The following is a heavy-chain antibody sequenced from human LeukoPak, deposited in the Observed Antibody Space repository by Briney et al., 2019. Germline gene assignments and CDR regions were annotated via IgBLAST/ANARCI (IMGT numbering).Heavy chain of an antibody. D-gene: IGHD3-22*01. J-gene: IGHJ3*01. CDR1: GFTFSNYA. V-gene: IGHV3-23*01. Sequence: GGSLRLSCAASGFTFSNYAMSWVRQAPGKGLEWVSAISGSGESTYYADSVKGRFTISRDNSKNTLYLQMNSLRAEDTAVYYCARGLYDDNGGFWGQGTMVTVSS. CDR2: ISGSGEST. CDR3: ARGLYDDNGGF.